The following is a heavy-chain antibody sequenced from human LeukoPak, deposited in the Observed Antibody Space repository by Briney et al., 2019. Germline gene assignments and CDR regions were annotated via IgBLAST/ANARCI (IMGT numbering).Heavy chain of an antibody. Sequence: SQTLSLTCAISGDSFSSNSVAWNWIRQSPSRGLEWLGRTYYRSKWYSDYAVSVKSRITINPDTSKNQATLQLNSVTPEDTAVYYCARENTYCSGNCYSGMDSWGQGILVAVSS. CDR3: ARENTYCSGNCYSGMDS. J-gene: IGHJ5*01. D-gene: IGHD2-21*02. CDR2: TYYRSKWYS. CDR1: GDSFSSNSVA. V-gene: IGHV6-1*01.